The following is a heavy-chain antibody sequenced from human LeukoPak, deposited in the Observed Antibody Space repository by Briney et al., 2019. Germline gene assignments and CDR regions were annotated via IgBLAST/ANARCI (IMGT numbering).Heavy chain of an antibody. J-gene: IGHJ5*02. D-gene: IGHD3-3*02. Sequence: SETLSLTCTVSGGSISIGGYSWSWIRQPPGQGLEWIGYIYHSGTTYYNPSLKSRVTISVDTSKNQFSLKLSSVTAADTAVYYCARRISLHNWFDPWGQGTLVTVSS. CDR2: IYHSGTT. CDR1: GGSISIGGYS. CDR3: ARRISLHNWFDP. V-gene: IGHV4-30-2*01.